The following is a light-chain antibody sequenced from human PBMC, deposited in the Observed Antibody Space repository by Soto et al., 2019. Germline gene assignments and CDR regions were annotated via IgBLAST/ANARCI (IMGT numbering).Light chain of an antibody. J-gene: IGLJ2*01. CDR1: SSDVGGYNY. Sequence: QSALTQPPSASGSPGQSVTISCTGTSSDVGGYNYVSWYQQHPGKAPKLMIYEVSKRPSGVPDRFSGSKSSNTASLTVSGLQAEDEADYYCSSYAGSTLFGGGTKLTV. V-gene: IGLV2-8*01. CDR3: SSYAGSTL. CDR2: EVS.